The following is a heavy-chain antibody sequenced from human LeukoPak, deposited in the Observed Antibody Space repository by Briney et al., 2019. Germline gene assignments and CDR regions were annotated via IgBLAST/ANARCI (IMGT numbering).Heavy chain of an antibody. CDR3: ASIVGATARWYFDY. D-gene: IGHD1-26*01. CDR1: GFTFSSYG. V-gene: IGHV3-33*01. CDR2: IWYDGSNK. Sequence: GGSLRLSCAASGFTFSSYGMHWVRQAPGKGLEWVAVIWYDGSNKYYADSVKGRFTISRDNSKNTLYLQMNSLRAEDTAVYYCASIVGATARWYFDYWGQGTLVTVSS. J-gene: IGHJ4*02.